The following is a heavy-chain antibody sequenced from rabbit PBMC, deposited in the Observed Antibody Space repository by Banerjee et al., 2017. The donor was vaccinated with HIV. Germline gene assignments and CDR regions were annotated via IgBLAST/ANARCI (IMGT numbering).Heavy chain of an antibody. D-gene: IGHD1-1*01. J-gene: IGHJ4*01. CDR1: GLDFSNSFW. CDR3: ARDPYDTGGYEFNL. CDR2: IYPVAGAT. Sequence: QEQLEESGGGLVTPGGTLTLTCKASGLDFSNSFWISWVRQAPGKGLEWIGCIYPVAGATDYANWAKGRFTISKTSSTTVTLQMTSLTAADTATYFCARDPYDTGGYEFNLWGPGTLVTVS. V-gene: IGHV1S45*01.